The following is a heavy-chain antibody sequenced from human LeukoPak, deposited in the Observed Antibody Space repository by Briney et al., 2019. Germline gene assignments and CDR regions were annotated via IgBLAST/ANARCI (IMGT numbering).Heavy chain of an antibody. CDR2: ISSSSSTI. CDR1: GFTFSSYS. D-gene: IGHD5-12*01. V-gene: IGHV3-48*01. CDR3: ARGPSGYHNT. J-gene: IGHJ4*02. Sequence: PGGSLRLSCAASGFTFSSYSMNWVRQAPGKGVEWVSYISSSSSTIYYADSVKGRFTISRDNAKNSLYLQMNSLRAEDTAVYYCARGPSGYHNTGGQGTLVTVSS.